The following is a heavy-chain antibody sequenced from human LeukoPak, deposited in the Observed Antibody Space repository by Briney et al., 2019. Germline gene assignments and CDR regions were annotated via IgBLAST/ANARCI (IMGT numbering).Heavy chain of an antibody. CDR3: ARGRGGSW. CDR1: GFNFSSYE. Sequence: PGGSLRLSCAASGFNFSSYEMNWVRQAPGKGLEWVSYISPTGSAIYYADSVKGRFTISRDNAKNSLYLQMNSLRAEDTAVYYCARGRGGSWWGQGTLVTVSS. V-gene: IGHV3-48*03. D-gene: IGHD2-15*01. CDR2: ISPTGSAI. J-gene: IGHJ4*02.